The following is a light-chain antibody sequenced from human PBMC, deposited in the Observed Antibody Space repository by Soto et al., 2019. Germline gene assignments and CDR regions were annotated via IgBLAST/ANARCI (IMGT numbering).Light chain of an antibody. V-gene: IGKV1-12*01. J-gene: IGKJ5*01. CDR2: DAS. Sequence: EIQMTQSPSSLSASAGDRVTISCRASQGLSSELAWYQQKPGQAPKLLIYDASSLQSGVPARFSGSGSGTDFTLTISSLQPEDFATYYCQQANTCPRTFGQGTHLEIK. CDR1: QGLSSE. CDR3: QQANTCPRT.